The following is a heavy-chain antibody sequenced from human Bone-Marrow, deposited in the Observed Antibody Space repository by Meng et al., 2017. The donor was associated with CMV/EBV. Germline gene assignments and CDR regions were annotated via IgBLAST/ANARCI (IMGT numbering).Heavy chain of an antibody. CDR2: IRYDGSNK. D-gene: IGHD5-24*01. J-gene: IGHJ6*02. CDR3: ARDRWVETATTAHYYGMDV. Sequence: GESLKISCAAYGFTFSSYGMHWVRQAPGKGLEWVAFIRYDGSNKYYADSVKGRFTISRDNSKNTLYLQMNSLRAEDTAVYYCARDRWVETATTAHYYGMDVWGQGTTATVPS. V-gene: IGHV3-30*02. CDR1: GFTFSSYG.